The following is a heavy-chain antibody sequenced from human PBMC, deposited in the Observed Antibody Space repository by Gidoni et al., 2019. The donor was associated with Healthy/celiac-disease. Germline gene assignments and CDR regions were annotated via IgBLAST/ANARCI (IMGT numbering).Heavy chain of an antibody. CDR3: AKDSFTAAGIRDAFDI. CDR1: GFTFSSYA. D-gene: IGHD6-13*01. Sequence: EVQLLESGGGLVQPGGSLRLFCAASGFTFSSYAMSWVRQAPGKGLEWVSAISGSGGSTYYADSVKGRFTISRDNSKNTLYLQMNSLRAEDTAVYYCAKDSFTAAGIRDAFDIWGQGTMVTVSS. V-gene: IGHV3-23*01. CDR2: ISGSGGST. J-gene: IGHJ3*02.